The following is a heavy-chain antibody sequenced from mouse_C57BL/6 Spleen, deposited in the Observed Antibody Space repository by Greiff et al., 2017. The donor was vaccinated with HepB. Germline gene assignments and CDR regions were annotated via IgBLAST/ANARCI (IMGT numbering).Heavy chain of an antibody. J-gene: IGHJ3*01. D-gene: IGHD2-3*01. CDR2: INPGSGGT. CDR1: GYAFTNYL. CDR3: ARSGDGYYGFAY. V-gene: IGHV1-54*01. Sequence: QVQLKESGAELVRPGTSVKVSCKASGYAFTNYLIEWVKQRPGQGLEWIGVINPGSGGTNYNEKFKGKATLTADKSSSTAYMQLSSLPSEYSAVYFCARSGDGYYGFAYWGQGTLVTVSA.